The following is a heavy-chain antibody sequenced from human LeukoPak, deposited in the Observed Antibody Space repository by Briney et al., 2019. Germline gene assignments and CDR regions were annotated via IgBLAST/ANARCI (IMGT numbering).Heavy chain of an antibody. Sequence: ASVKVSCKASGYTFTGYYMHWVRQAPGQGLEWMGWINPNSGGTNYAQKFQGRVTMTRDTSISTAYMELSRLRSDDTAVYYCARDLGGIYCSSTSCSPDWGQGTLVTVSS. CDR1: GYTFTGYY. CDR3: ARDLGGIYCSSTSCSPD. CDR2: INPNSGGT. J-gene: IGHJ4*02. D-gene: IGHD2-2*01. V-gene: IGHV1-2*02.